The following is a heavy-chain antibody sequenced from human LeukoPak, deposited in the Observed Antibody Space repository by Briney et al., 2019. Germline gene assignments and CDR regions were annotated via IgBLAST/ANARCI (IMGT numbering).Heavy chain of an antibody. CDR3: AKFEGATIPGWFNDY. D-gene: IGHD6-19*01. V-gene: IGHV3-23*05. CDR1: EFIFSDYA. J-gene: IGHJ4*02. Sequence: PGGSLRLSCAASEFIFSDYAMGWVRQAPGKGLEWVSTIDKTTYPTFYADSVKGRFTISRDNSKNTLYLQMNSLRTEDTAVHFCAKFEGATIPGWFNDYWGQGILVTVSS. CDR2: IDKTTYPT.